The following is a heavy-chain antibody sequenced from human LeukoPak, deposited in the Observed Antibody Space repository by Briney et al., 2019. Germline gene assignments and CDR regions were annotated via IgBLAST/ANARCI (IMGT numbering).Heavy chain of an antibody. CDR1: GYSFTSYR. CDR2: IYPGDSDT. CDR3: ARQWELLGDAFDI. V-gene: IGHV5-51*01. J-gene: IGHJ3*02. Sequence: GESLKISCKGSGYSFTSYRIGWVRQMPGKGLEWMGIIYPGDSDTRYSPSFQGQVTISADKSISTAYLQWSSLKASDTAMYYCARQWELLGDAFDIWGQGTMVTVSS. D-gene: IGHD1-26*01.